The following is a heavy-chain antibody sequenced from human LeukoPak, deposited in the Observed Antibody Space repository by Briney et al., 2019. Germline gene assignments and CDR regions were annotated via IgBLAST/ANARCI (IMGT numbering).Heavy chain of an antibody. D-gene: IGHD3-16*02. V-gene: IGHV1-69*13. J-gene: IGHJ6*03. CDR2: IIPIFGTA. CDR1: GGTFSSYA. CDR3: ARGFYVWGSYRQDYYYYMDV. Sequence: GASVKVSCKASGGTFSSYAISWVRQAPGQGLEWMGGIIPIFGTANYAQKFQGRVTITADESTSTAYMERSSLRSEDTAVYYCARGFYVWGSYRQDYYYYMDVWGKGTTVTISS.